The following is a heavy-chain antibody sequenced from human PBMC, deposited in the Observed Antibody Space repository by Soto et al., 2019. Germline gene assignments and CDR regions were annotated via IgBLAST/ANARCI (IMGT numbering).Heavy chain of an antibody. Sequence: QVQLVQSGAEVKKPGASVKVSCKASGYTFTSYYMHWERQAPGQGLEWMGIINPSGGSTSYAQKFQGRVTMTRDTSTSTVYMELSSLRSEDTAVYYCARDTDLILDSSGYHGPDDAFDIWGQGTMVTVSS. V-gene: IGHV1-46*01. D-gene: IGHD3-22*01. CDR2: INPSGGST. CDR3: ARDTDLILDSSGYHGPDDAFDI. J-gene: IGHJ3*02. CDR1: GYTFTSYY.